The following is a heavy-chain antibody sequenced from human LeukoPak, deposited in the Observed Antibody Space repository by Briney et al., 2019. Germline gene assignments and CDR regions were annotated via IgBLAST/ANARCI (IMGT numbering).Heavy chain of an antibody. CDR3: AISNSLQYYYFDL. D-gene: IGHD4-11*01. CDR2: ISGSGGTT. V-gene: IGHV3-23*01. Sequence: GGSLRLSCAASGFTFSSYAMNWVRQAPGKGLEWVSAISGSGGTTYYADSVKGRFTISRDNSKNTLYLQMNSLRAEDTAVYYCAISNSLQYYYFDLWGKGTTVIVSS. CDR1: GFTFSSYA. J-gene: IGHJ6*03.